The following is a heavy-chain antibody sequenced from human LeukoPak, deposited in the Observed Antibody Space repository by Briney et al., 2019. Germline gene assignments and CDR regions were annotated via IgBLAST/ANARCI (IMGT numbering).Heavy chain of an antibody. CDR1: GGSISGGDYY. J-gene: IGHJ4*02. D-gene: IGHD3-16*02. CDR2: IYYSGST. V-gene: IGHV4-30-4*01. Sequence: PSETLSLTCTVSGGSISGGDYYWSWIRQPPGKGLEWIGYIYYSGSTYYNPSLKSRVTISVDTSKNQFSLKLSSVTAADTAVYYCARAFYDYVWGSYRYPLNLDYWGQGTLVTVSS. CDR3: ARAFYDYVWGSYRYPLNLDY.